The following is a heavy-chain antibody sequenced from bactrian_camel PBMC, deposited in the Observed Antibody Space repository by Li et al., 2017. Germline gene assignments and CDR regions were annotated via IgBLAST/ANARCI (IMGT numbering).Heavy chain of an antibody. J-gene: IGHJ6*01. CDR3: AASGY. Sequence: VQLVESGGGSVQAGGSLRLSCATFGYSNRHNYMAWFRQAPGERREGVAAIYSDDSTKYSDSVKGRFTISRDNAKNTLVLQMNSLKTEDTAVYYCAASGYWGQGTQVTVS. V-gene: IGHV3S53*01. CDR1: GYSNRHNY. CDR2: IYSDDST.